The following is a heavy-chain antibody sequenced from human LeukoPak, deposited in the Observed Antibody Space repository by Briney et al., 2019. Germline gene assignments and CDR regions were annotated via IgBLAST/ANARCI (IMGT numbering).Heavy chain of an antibody. J-gene: IGHJ4*02. D-gene: IGHD3-16*02. Sequence: SETLSLTCAVYGGSFSGYYWSWIRQPPGKGLEWIGYIYYSGSTNYNPSLKSRVTISVDTSKNQFSLKLSSVTAADTAVYYCARHPYRLEAYSKQSGEYYFDYWGQGTLVTVSS. CDR2: IYYSGST. CDR3: ARHPYRLEAYSKQSGEYYFDY. V-gene: IGHV4-59*08. CDR1: GGSFSGYY.